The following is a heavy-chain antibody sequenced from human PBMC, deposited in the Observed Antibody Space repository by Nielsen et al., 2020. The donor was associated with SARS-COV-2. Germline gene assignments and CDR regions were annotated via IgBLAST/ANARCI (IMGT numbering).Heavy chain of an antibody. D-gene: IGHD3-22*01. CDR2: ISYPGSP. CDR3: ARRGGATSGYWTSQTYHFDY. J-gene: IGHJ4*02. CDR1: GRSISSYY. Sequence: SETLSLTCTVSGRSISSYYWSWIRQPPGKGLEWIGYISYPGSPNYNPSLKSRVTISVDTSKNQFSLKLNSVTAADTAVYYCARRGGATSGYWTSQTYHFDYWGQGTLVTVSS. V-gene: IGHV4-59*08.